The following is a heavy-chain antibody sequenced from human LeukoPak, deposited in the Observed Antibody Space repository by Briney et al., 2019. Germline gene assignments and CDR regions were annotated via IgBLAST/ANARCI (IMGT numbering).Heavy chain of an antibody. Sequence: ASVKVSCKASGYTFTSYYMHWVRQAPGQGLEWMGIINPSGGSTSYAQKFQGRVTMTRDTSTSTVYMELSSLRSEDTAVYYCARAGLRDYSSSWYTQAYDYWGQGTLVTVSS. D-gene: IGHD6-13*01. CDR1: GYTFTSYY. J-gene: IGHJ4*02. V-gene: IGHV1-46*01. CDR2: INPSGGST. CDR3: ARAGLRDYSSSWYTQAYDY.